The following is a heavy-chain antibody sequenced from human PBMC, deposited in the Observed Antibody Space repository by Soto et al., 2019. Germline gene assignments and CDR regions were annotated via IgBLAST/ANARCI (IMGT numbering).Heavy chain of an antibody. CDR2: VYSSGTT. CDR3: ARDIRGYSRAFDF. D-gene: IGHD5-12*01. CDR1: GDSVSSDNYY. J-gene: IGHJ4*02. Sequence: NPSETLSLTCTVSGDSVSSDNYYWTWIRQPPGKGLEWIGYVYSSGTTNYNPSLKSRVTISLDTSRNQFSLKLTSVTAADTALYYCARDIRGYSRAFDFWGQGTLVTVSS. V-gene: IGHV4-61*01.